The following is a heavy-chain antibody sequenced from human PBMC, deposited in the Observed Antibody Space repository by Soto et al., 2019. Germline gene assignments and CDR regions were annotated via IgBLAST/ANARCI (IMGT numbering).Heavy chain of an antibody. CDR3: ARLTGSTLGY. Sequence: ESGGGVVQPGRSLRLSCAASGFTFSSYAMHWVRQAPGKGLEWVAVISYDGSNKYYADSVKGRFTISRDNSKNTLYLQMNSLRAEDTAVYYCARLTGSTLGYWGQGTLVTVSS. J-gene: IGHJ4*02. CDR1: GFTFSSYA. D-gene: IGHD6-13*01. CDR2: ISYDGSNK. V-gene: IGHV3-30-3*01.